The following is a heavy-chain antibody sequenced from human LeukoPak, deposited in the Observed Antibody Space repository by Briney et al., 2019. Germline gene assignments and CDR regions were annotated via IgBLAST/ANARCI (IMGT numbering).Heavy chain of an antibody. Sequence: GGSLRLSCTASGFTFRNYWMSWVRQAPGKGLECVAYIKEDGSDKNYVDSVKGRFTISRDNAKSSLYLQMNSLRVEDTAVYYCVRGTRSNSFWGQGTQVTVS. J-gene: IGHJ4*02. CDR2: IKEDGSDK. CDR3: VRGTRSNSF. CDR1: GFTFRNYW. D-gene: IGHD6-6*01. V-gene: IGHV3-7*01.